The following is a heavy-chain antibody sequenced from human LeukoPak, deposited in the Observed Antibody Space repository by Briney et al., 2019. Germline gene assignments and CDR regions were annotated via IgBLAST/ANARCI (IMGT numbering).Heavy chain of an antibody. CDR1: GGSVSGYY. V-gene: IGHV4-34*01. Sequence: SETLSLTCAVYGGSVSGYYWSWIRQPPGKGLEWIGEINHSGSTNYNPSLKSRVTISVDTSKNQFSLKLSSVTAADTAVYYCACYYGSGSYNHYYYYMDVWGKGTTVTVSS. CDR3: ACYYGSGSYNHYYYYMDV. D-gene: IGHD3-10*01. J-gene: IGHJ6*03. CDR2: INHSGST.